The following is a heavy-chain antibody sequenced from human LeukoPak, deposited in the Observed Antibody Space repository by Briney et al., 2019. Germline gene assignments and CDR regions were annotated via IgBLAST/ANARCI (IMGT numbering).Heavy chain of an antibody. CDR1: GGSISSYY. V-gene: IGHV4-4*07. CDR3: ARAHSIAAAGVWFDP. CDR2: IYTSGST. Sequence: PSETLSLTCTVSGGSISSYYWSWIRQPAGKGLEWIGRIYTSGSTNYNPSLKSRVTMSVDTSKNQFSLKLSSVTAADTAAYYCARAHSIAAAGVWFDPWGQGTLVTVSS. D-gene: IGHD6-13*01. J-gene: IGHJ5*02.